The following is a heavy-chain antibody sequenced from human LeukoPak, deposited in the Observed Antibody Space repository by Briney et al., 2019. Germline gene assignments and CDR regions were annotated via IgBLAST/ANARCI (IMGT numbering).Heavy chain of an antibody. D-gene: IGHD5-24*01. CDR2: INPNSGGT. CDR3: ARTMMAADYYYMDV. J-gene: IGHJ6*03. V-gene: IGHV1-2*02. CDR1: GYPFIGNY. Sequence: ASVKVSCKASGYPFIGNYIHWVRQAPGQGLEWMGWINPNSGGTQYSQKFQGRVTLTRDTSISTAYMELSRLRSDDTAVYYCARTMMAADYYYMDVWGKGTTVTVSS.